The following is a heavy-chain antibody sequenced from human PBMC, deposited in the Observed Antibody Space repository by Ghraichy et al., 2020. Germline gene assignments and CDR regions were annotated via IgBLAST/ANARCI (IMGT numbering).Heavy chain of an antibody. Sequence: GGSLRLSCAASGFTSSDYWMTWIRQAPGKGLEWVSYISDGTTYTNYADSVKGRFTISRDNAKNSLYLQMNSLRVEDTAVYYCARGPKYWGQGTLVTVSS. CDR2: ISDGTTYT. J-gene: IGHJ4*02. CDR3: ARGPKY. CDR1: GFTSSDYW. V-gene: IGHV3-11*06.